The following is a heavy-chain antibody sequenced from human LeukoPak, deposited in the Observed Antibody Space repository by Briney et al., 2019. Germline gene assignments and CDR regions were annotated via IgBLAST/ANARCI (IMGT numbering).Heavy chain of an antibody. Sequence: GRPLRLSCTASGFSFGYDAWSWFRQAPGGGQEFVSFIRKKGYGETTDYAASVRGRFTISRDDAKSTAYLQMNSLEIEDTALYYCSRGLHDYGDSNYYFDQWGRGTQVTVSS. CDR3: SRGLHDYGDSNYYFDQ. V-gene: IGHV3-49*03. CDR1: GFSFGYDA. D-gene: IGHD4-17*01. CDR2: IRKKGYGETT. J-gene: IGHJ4*02.